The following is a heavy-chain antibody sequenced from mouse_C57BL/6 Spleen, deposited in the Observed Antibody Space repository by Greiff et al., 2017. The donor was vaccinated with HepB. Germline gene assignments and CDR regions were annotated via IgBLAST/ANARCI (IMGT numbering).Heavy chain of an antibody. D-gene: IGHD1-1*01. CDR1: GYTFTSYW. CDR3: ARKEDYYGRENAWFAY. Sequence: QVHVKQPGAELVKPGASVKMSCKASGYTFTSYWITWVKQRPGQGLEWIGDIYPGSGSTNYNEKFKSKATLTVDTSSSTAYMQLSSLTSEDSAVYYCARKEDYYGRENAWFAYWGQGTLVTVSA. J-gene: IGHJ3*01. V-gene: IGHV1-55*01. CDR2: IYPGSGST.